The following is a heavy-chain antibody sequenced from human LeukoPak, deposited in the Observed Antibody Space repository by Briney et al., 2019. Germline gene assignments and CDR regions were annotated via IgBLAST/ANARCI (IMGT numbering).Heavy chain of an antibody. V-gene: IGHV3-30*02. CDR3: ARAVAGKNNWFDP. CDR2: IRYDGSNK. Sequence: GGSLRLSCAASGFTFSSYGMHWVRQAPGKGLEWVAFIRYDGSNKYYADSVKGRFTISRDNSKNTLYLKMNGLRAEDTAVYYCARAVAGKNNWFDPWGQGTLVTVSS. CDR1: GFTFSSYG. J-gene: IGHJ5*02. D-gene: IGHD6-19*01.